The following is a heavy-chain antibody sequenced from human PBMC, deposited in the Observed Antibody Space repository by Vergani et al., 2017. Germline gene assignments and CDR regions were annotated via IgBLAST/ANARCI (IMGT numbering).Heavy chain of an antibody. CDR1: GGSISSYY. D-gene: IGHD2-15*01. J-gene: IGHJ5*02. V-gene: IGHV4-59*01. CDR3: ARVGGLGEPVDSANWFDP. Sequence: QVQLQESGPGLVKPSETLSLTCTVSGGSISSYYWSWIRQPPGKGLEWIGYIYYSGSTNYNPSLKSRVTIAVDTSKNQFSLKLSSVTAADTAVYYCARVGGLGEPVDSANWFDPWGQGTLVTVSS. CDR2: IYYSGST.